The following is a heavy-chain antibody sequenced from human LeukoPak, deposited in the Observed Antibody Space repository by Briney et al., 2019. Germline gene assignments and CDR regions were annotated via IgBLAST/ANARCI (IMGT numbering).Heavy chain of an antibody. CDR3: ASSHYGDGNY. CDR1: GGSISSSSYY. CDR2: IYYSGST. V-gene: IGHV4-39*01. D-gene: IGHD4-17*01. J-gene: IGHJ4*02. Sequence: SETLSLTCTVSGGSISSSSYYWGWIRQPPGKGLEWIGSIYYSGSTYYNPSLKSRVTISVDTSKNQFSLKLSSVTAADTAVYYCASSHYGDGNYWGQGTLVTVSS.